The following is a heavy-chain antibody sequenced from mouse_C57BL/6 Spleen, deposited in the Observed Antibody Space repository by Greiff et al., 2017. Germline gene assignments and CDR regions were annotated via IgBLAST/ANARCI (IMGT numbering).Heavy chain of an antibody. V-gene: IGHV1-69*01. J-gene: IGHJ4*01. Sequence: QVQLQQPGAELVMPGASVKLSCKASGYTFTSYWMHWVKQRPGQGLEWIGEIDPSDSYTNYNQKFKGKSTLTVDKSSSTAYMQLSSLTSEDSAVYYCARLTGNYAMDYWGQGTSVTVSP. CDR2: IDPSDSYT. CDR1: GYTFTSYW. CDR3: ARLTGNYAMDY. D-gene: IGHD4-1*01.